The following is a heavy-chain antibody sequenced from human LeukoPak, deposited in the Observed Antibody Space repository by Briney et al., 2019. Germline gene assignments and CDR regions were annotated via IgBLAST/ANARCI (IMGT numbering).Heavy chain of an antibody. Sequence: GGSLRLSCAASGFTFNNYDMHWVRQAPGKGLEWVAFIRYDGSNKYYADSVKGRFTISRDNSKNTLYLQMNSLRAEDTAVYYCAKVPGMVRGSPLDYWGQGTLVTVSS. CDR3: AKVPGMVRGSPLDY. D-gene: IGHD3-10*01. CDR1: GFTFNNYD. CDR2: IRYDGSNK. V-gene: IGHV3-30*02. J-gene: IGHJ4*02.